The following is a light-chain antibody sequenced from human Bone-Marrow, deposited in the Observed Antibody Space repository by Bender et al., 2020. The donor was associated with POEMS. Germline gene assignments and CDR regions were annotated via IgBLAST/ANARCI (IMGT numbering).Light chain of an antibody. CDR1: TSDVGYYDY. CDR3: SSWDDSLSGWV. V-gene: IGLV2-11*01. CDR2: DLN. Sequence: QSALTQPRSVSGSPGQSITISCTATTSDVGYYDYVSWFQQNPGTVPKLIIFDLNKRPSGVPDRFSGSKSGTSASLAISDIQSEDEGDYYCSSWDDSLSGWVFGGGTKLTVL. J-gene: IGLJ3*02.